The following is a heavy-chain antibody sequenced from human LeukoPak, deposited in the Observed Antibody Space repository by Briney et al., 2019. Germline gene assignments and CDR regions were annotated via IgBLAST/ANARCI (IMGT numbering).Heavy chain of an antibody. V-gene: IGHV3-23*01. D-gene: IGHD3-3*01. CDR1: GFTFSSYA. Sequence: GGSLRLSCAASGFTFSSYAMSWVRQAPGKGLEWVSAISGSGGSTYYADSVKGRFTIPRDNSKNTLYLQMNSLRAEDTAVYYCAKHRFLEWLLYPDYWGQGTLVTVSS. CDR3: AKHRFLEWLLYPDY. CDR2: ISGSGGST. J-gene: IGHJ4*02.